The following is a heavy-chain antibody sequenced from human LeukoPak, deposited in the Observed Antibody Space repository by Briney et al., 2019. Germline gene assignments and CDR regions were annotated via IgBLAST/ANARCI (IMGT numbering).Heavy chain of an antibody. CDR2: IIPIFGTA. J-gene: IGHJ5*02. Sequence: ASVKVSCKASGGTFISYAISWVRQAPGQGLEWMGRIIPIFGTANYAQKFQGRVTITTDESTSTAYMELSSLRSEDTAVYYCARAPTYANWFDPWGQGTLVTASS. CDR1: GGTFISYA. CDR3: ARAPTYANWFDP. D-gene: IGHD2-8*01. V-gene: IGHV1-69*05.